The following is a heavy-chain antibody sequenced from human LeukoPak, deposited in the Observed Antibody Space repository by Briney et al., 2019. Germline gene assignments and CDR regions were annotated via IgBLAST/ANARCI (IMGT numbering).Heavy chain of an antibody. CDR1: GYTFTSFV. CDR2: VNTITGNP. V-gene: IGHV7-4-1*02. D-gene: IGHD2-15*01. CDR3: ARVPRYCSGGSCTDY. J-gene: IGHJ4*02. Sequence: ASVKVSCKASGYTFTSFVINWVRQAPGQGPKWMGWVNTITGNPTYAQGFTGRFVFSLDTSVSTAYLQINNLKADDTAVYYCARVPRYCSGGSCTDYWGQGTLVTVSS.